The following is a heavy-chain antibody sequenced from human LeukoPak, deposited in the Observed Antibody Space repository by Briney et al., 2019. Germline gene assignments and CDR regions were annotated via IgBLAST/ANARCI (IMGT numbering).Heavy chain of an antibody. J-gene: IGHJ3*02. D-gene: IGHD2-21*02. CDR3: ARDGATENAFDI. V-gene: IGHV1-2*02. Sequence: ASVTVSCKASGYTFTGYYMHWVRHAPGQGLEWVGWINPNSGGTNYAQKFQGRVTMTRDTSISTAYMELSRLRSDDTAVYYCARDGATENAFDIWGQGTMVTVSS. CDR1: GYTFTGYY. CDR2: INPNSGGT.